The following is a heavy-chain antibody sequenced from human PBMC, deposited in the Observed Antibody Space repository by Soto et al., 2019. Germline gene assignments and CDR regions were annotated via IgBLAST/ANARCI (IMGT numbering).Heavy chain of an antibody. CDR3: ARDWGGDYGEKYYFDY. Sequence: ASVKVSCKASGYTFTGYYMHWVRQAPGQGLEWMGWINPNSSGTNYAQKFQGWVTMTRDTSISTAYMELSRLRSDDTAVYYCARDWGGDYGEKYYFDYWGQGTLVTVSS. CDR1: GYTFTGYY. D-gene: IGHD4-17*01. J-gene: IGHJ4*02. CDR2: INPNSSGT. V-gene: IGHV1-2*04.